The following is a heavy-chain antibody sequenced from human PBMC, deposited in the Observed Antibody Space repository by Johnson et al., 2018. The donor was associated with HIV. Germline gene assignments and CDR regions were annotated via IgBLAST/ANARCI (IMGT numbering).Heavy chain of an antibody. CDR2: ISGSGDTT. V-gene: IGHV3-23*04. CDR1: GFTFSSYA. Sequence: VQLVESGGGVVQPGRSLRLSCAASGFTFSSYAMSWVRQAPGKGLEWVSAISGSGDTTYYADSVKGRFTISRDIAENSLYLQMNSLRAEDTAVYYCARNGLIPAAKGVAFDIWGQGTTVTVSS. CDR3: ARNGLIPAAKGVAFDI. J-gene: IGHJ3*02. D-gene: IGHD2-2*01.